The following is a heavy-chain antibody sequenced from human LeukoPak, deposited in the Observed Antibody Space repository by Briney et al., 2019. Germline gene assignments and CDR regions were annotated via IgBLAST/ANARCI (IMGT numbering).Heavy chain of an antibody. D-gene: IGHD6-19*01. J-gene: IGHJ3*02. V-gene: IGHV3-66*01. Sequence: GGSLRLSCAASGFPVRNNYMHWVRQAPGKGLEWVSVIYGGRSTNYADSVTGRFTISRDNSKNTLYLQMNSLTAADTALYYCARENPGDIEVAEAFDIWGQGTMVTVSS. CDR1: GFPVRNNY. CDR3: ARENPGDIEVAEAFDI. CDR2: IYGGRST.